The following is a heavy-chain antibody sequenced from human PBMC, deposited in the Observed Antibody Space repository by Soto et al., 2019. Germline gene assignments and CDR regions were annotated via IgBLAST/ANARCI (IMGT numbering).Heavy chain of an antibody. Sequence: SETLSLTCTVSGGSISSGGYYWSWIRQHPGKGLEWIGYIYYSGSTYYNPSLKSRVTISVDTSKNQFSLKLSSVTAADTAVYYCATNLRTDNWFDPWGQGTLVTVSS. J-gene: IGHJ5*02. CDR1: GGSISSGGYY. V-gene: IGHV4-31*03. CDR3: ATNLRTDNWFDP. D-gene: IGHD1-1*01. CDR2: IYYSGST.